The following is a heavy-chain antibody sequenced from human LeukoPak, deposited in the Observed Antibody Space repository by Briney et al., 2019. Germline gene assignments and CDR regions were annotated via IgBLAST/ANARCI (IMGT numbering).Heavy chain of an antibody. CDR2: IYHSGST. CDR3: AREVRDFDILTGYYKRYFDY. Sequence: SETLSLTCAVSGGSISSGGYSWSWIRQPPGRGLEWIGYIYHSGSTYHNPSLKNPVTISLDRSRNQFSLKLSSVTAADTAVYYCAREVRDFDILTGYYKRYFDYWGQGTLVTVSS. V-gene: IGHV4-30-2*01. J-gene: IGHJ4*02. CDR1: GGSISSGGYS. D-gene: IGHD3-9*01.